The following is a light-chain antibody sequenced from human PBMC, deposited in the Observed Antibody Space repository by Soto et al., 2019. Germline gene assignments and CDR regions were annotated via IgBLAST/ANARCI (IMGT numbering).Light chain of an antibody. CDR2: EVS. CDR1: SSDVGGYNY. V-gene: IGLV2-14*03. Sequence: QSVLTQPASVSGSPGQSITISCTGTSSDVGGYNYVSWYQQHPGKAPKLMIYEVSNRPSGDSDRFSGSKSGNTASLTISGLQAEDEADSYCISYTSSSTPYVFGSGTKLTVL. J-gene: IGLJ1*01. CDR3: ISYTSSSTPYV.